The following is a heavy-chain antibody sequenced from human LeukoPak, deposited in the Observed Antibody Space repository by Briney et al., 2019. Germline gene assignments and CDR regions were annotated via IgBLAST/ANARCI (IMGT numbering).Heavy chain of an antibody. CDR3: AKNYYYGSGSYAHYYYYMDV. J-gene: IGHJ6*03. Sequence: QPGGSLRLSCAASGFIFNNYAMTWVRQAPGKGLEWVSAISGSGGSTYYADSVKGRFTISRDNSKNTLYLQMNSLRAEDTAVYYCAKNYYYGSGSYAHYYYYMDVWGKGTTVTVSS. D-gene: IGHD3-10*01. V-gene: IGHV3-23*01. CDR1: GFIFNNYA. CDR2: ISGSGGST.